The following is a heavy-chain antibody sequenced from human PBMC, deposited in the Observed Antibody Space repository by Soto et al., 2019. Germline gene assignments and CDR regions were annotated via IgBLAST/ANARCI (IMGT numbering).Heavy chain of an antibody. J-gene: IGHJ3*02. CDR3: ARVDDILTGYAIDAFDI. D-gene: IGHD3-9*01. Sequence: EVQLVESGGGLVKPGGSLRLSCAASGFTFSSYSMSWVRQAPGKGLEWVSSISSSSSYIYFADSVKGRFTISRDNAKNSLYLQMNSLRAEDTAVYYCARVDDILTGYAIDAFDIWGPGTMVTVSS. CDR1: GFTFSSYS. CDR2: ISSSSSYI. V-gene: IGHV3-21*01.